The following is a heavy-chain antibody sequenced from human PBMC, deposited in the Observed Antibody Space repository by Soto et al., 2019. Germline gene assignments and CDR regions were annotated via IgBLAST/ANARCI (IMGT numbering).Heavy chain of an antibody. CDR2: ISGSGFST. Sequence: GGSLRLSCAASGLTSGPYGMTWVRQAPGRGLEWVSTISGSGFSTHYAESVQGRFTISRDNSKNTMYLQMNSLRAEDTAVYYCAKDPTPRDLLLIQYFDSWGQGSLVTVS. J-gene: IGHJ4*02. V-gene: IGHV3-23*01. D-gene: IGHD2-21*01. CDR1: GLTSGPYG. CDR3: AKDPTPRDLLLIQYFDS.